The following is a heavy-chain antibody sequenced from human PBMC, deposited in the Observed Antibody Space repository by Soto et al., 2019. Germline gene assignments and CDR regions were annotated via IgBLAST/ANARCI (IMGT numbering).Heavy chain of an antibody. CDR2: INHSGST. V-gene: IGHV4-34*01. CDR1: GGSFSGYY. J-gene: IGHJ4*02. Sequence: ETLSLTCAVYGGSFSGYYWTWIRQPPGTGLEWIGEINHSGSTNYNPSLKSRVTISVDTSKNQFSLKLTSVTAADTAVYYCARDKISGPFDYWGQGTLVTVCS. CDR3: ARDKISGPFDY.